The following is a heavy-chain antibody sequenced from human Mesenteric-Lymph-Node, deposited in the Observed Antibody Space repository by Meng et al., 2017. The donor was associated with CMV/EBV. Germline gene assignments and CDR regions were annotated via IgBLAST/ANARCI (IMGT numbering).Heavy chain of an antibody. CDR3: ARVGYQLHPGLFDY. D-gene: IGHD2-2*01. V-gene: IGHV3-11*04. CDR2: ISSSGSTI. J-gene: IGHJ4*02. CDR1: GFTFSDYY. Sequence: GESLKISCAASGFTFSDYYMSWIRQAPGKGLEWVSYISSSGSTIYYADSVKGRFTISRDNAKNSLYLQMNSLRAEDTAVYYCARVGYQLHPGLFDYWGQGTLVTVSS.